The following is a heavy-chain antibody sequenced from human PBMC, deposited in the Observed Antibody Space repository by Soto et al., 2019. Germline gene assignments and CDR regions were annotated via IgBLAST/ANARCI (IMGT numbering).Heavy chain of an antibody. Sequence: SETLSLTCAVYGVYFSGYYWSWIRQPPGKGLEWIGEINHSGSTNYNPSLKSRVTISVDTSKNQFSLKLSSVTAADTAVYYCARRRAPLYSSSWRYYFDYWGQGTLVTVSS. D-gene: IGHD6-13*01. CDR1: GVYFSGYY. CDR3: ARRRAPLYSSSWRYYFDY. V-gene: IGHV4-34*01. CDR2: INHSGST. J-gene: IGHJ4*02.